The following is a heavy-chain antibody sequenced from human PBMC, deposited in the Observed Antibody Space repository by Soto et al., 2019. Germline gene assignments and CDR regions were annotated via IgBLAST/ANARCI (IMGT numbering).Heavy chain of an antibody. Sequence: QVQLQASGPGLVTPSETLSLTCTVSGACMNSYHWSWIRQPAGKGLEWIGHIHSSGSTNYNPSLTIRVTLSVDTPKNQFSLRLMSLTAAHTAVYYCARDQGVAAAGITWFDPWGQGSLVTVSS. D-gene: IGHD6-13*01. CDR1: GACMNSYH. V-gene: IGHV4-4*07. J-gene: IGHJ5*02. CDR2: IHSSGST. CDR3: ARDQGVAAAGITWFDP.